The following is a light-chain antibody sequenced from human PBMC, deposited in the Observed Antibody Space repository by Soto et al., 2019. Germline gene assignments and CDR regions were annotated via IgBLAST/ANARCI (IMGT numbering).Light chain of an antibody. Sequence: ETVMTQSPATLSVSPGERPTLSCRASQSVSSNLAWYQQKPGQAPRLLIYDASTSATGIPARFSGSGSGTEFTLTTTVLQSEDFAVYYCQQYYTWPLTFGPGTTVAIK. V-gene: IGKV3-15*01. CDR1: QSVSSN. J-gene: IGKJ3*01. CDR2: DAS. CDR3: QQYYTWPLT.